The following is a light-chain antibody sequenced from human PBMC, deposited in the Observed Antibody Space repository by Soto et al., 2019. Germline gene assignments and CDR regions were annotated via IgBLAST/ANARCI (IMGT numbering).Light chain of an antibody. CDR3: SSYAGSSNV. CDR1: SSDVGGYNY. Sequence: QSALTQPPSASGSPGQSVAISCTETSSDVGGYNYVSWYQQPPGKAPKLMIYEVNKRPSGVPDRFSGSESGNTASLTVSGLQAEDEADYYCSSYAGSSNVFGTGTKLTVL. J-gene: IGLJ1*01. CDR2: EVN. V-gene: IGLV2-8*01.